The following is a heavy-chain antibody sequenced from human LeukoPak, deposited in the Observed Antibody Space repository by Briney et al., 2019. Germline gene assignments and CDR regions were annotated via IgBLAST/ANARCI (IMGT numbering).Heavy chain of an antibody. CDR2: IYHSGST. V-gene: IGHV4-38-2*02. Sequence: PSETLSLTCTVSGYSISSGYYWGWIRQPPGKGLEWIGSIYHSGSTYYNPSLKSRVTISVDTSKNQFSLKLRSVTAADTAVYYCARGKGGGSWDFDYWGQGTLVTVSS. J-gene: IGHJ4*02. CDR1: GYSISSGYY. CDR3: ARGKGGGSWDFDY. D-gene: IGHD2-15*01.